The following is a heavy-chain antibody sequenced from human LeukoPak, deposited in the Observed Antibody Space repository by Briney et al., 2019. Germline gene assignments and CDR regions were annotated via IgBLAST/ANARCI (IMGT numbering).Heavy chain of an antibody. V-gene: IGHV3-7*01. CDR3: ARGGGYHGWIDP. J-gene: IGHJ5*02. D-gene: IGHD1-26*01. CDR1: GFTFSSYW. CDR2: IKEDGSEK. Sequence: PGGSLRLSCAASGFTFSSYWMSWVRQAPGKGLEWVANIKEDGSEKYYVDSVEGRFTISRDNAKNSLYLQMNSLRAENTAVYYCARGGGYHGWIDPWGQGTLVTVSS.